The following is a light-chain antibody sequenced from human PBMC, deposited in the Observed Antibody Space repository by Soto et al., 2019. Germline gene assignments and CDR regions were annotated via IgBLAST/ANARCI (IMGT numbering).Light chain of an antibody. CDR3: QTWGTGIEV. J-gene: IGLJ3*02. V-gene: IGLV4-69*01. CDR1: SGHSSYG. Sequence: VLTQSPSASASLGASVKLTCTLSSGHSSYGVAWHQQLPEKGPRYLMKLNSDGSHSRADGIPDRFSGSSSGAERYLTISSLQSEDEADYYCQTWGTGIEVFGGGTKLTVL. CDR2: LNSDGSH.